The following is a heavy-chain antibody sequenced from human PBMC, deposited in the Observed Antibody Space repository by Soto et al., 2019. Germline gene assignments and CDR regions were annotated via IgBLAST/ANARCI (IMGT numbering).Heavy chain of an antibody. CDR2: IYHSGST. V-gene: IGHV4-4*03. CDR1: GGSIRCTTW. D-gene: IGHD5-18*01. J-gene: IGHJ4*02. CDR3: ARGTAMGDFDY. Sequence: PDPLALTCAVSGGSIRCTTWWSLVRQPPGKGLEWIGEIYHSGSTNYNPSLKSRVTISVDKSKNQFSLKLSSVTAADTAVYYCARGTAMGDFDYWGQGNLVTVSS.